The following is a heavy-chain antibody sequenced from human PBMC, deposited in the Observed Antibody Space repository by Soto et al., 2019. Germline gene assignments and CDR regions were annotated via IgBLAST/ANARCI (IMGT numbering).Heavy chain of an antibody. Sequence: PSETLPLTCPVSGGSISSSSYYWGWNRQPPGKGLEYIGSIYYSGSTYYNPSLKSRATLSVDTSQNQFSLKLSSVTAAATADYYCSRRGIAGPGSLYFVLWGPGTLGTVSS. CDR1: GGSISSSSYY. D-gene: IGHD3-9*01. CDR3: SRRGIAGPGSLYFVL. V-gene: IGHV4-39*01. J-gene: IGHJ4*02. CDR2: IYYSGST.